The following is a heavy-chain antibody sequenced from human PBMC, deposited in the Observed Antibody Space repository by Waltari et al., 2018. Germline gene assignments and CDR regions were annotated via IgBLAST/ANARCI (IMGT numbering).Heavy chain of an antibody. Sequence: LHLQESGPGLGKPSETLYRTCTLPGGSISSSSYYWGWLRQPPGKGLEWIWSMYYSGCNYYNPSSKSRVTISVDTSQYQFSLKLGSVTAADAAVYYGARFDFWSGPRFDYWGQGTLVTVSS. J-gene: IGHJ4*02. CDR3: ARFDFWSGPRFDY. CDR1: GGSISSSSYY. V-gene: IGHV4-39*07. D-gene: IGHD3-3*01. CDR2: MYYSGCN.